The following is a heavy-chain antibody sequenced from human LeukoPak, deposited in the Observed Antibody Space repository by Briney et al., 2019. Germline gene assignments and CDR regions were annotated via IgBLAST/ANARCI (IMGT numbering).Heavy chain of an antibody. J-gene: IGHJ5*02. CDR1: GYTFTSYD. Sequence: ASVKVSCKASGYTFTSYDINWVRQATGQGLEWMGWMYPNSGNTGYAQKFQGRVTMTRNTSISTAYMELSSLRSEDTAVYYCRLGSGSYYNGGAGFDPWGQGTLVTVSS. CDR2: MYPNSGNT. V-gene: IGHV1-8*01. CDR3: RLGSGSYYNGGAGFDP. D-gene: IGHD3-10*01.